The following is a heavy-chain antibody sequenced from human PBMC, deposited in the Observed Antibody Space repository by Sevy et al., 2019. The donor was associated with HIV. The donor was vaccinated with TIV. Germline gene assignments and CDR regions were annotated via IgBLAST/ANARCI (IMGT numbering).Heavy chain of an antibody. Sequence: GGSLRLSCAASGFTFSSYWMSWVRQAPGKGLEWVANIKQDGSEKYYVDSVKGRFTISRDNAKNSLYLQMNSLRAEDTAVYYCERGAYYDILTGYYLDYWGQGTLVTVSS. V-gene: IGHV3-7*01. CDR2: IKQDGSEK. CDR3: ERGAYYDILTGYYLDY. D-gene: IGHD3-9*01. CDR1: GFTFSSYW. J-gene: IGHJ4*02.